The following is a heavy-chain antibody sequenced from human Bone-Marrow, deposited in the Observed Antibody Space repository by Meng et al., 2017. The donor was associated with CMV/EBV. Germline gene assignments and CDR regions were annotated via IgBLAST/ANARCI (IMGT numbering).Heavy chain of an antibody. CDR2: ISVNNGKT. D-gene: IGHD3-3*01. V-gene: IGHV1-18*01. Sequence: ASVKVTCKASGYIFTSYGISWVRQAPGQGLEWMGWISVNNGKTKDAQKFQGRVTITTDESTSTAYMELSSLRSEDTDVYYCAACNYDFWSGYYYYGMDVWGQGTTVTVSS. CDR3: AACNYDFWSGYYYYGMDV. CDR1: GYIFTSYG. J-gene: IGHJ6*02.